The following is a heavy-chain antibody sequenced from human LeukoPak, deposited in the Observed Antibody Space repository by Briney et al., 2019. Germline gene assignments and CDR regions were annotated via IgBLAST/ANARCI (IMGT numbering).Heavy chain of an antibody. CDR1: GGSISSNSYY. V-gene: IGHV4-39*01. D-gene: IGHD6-19*01. Sequence: PSETLSLTCTVSGGSISSNSYYWGWIRQLPGKGLEWIGSIYYSGSTYYNSSLKSRVTISVDTSKNQFSLKLSSVTAADTAVYYCARQGWASFYYYGVDVWGQGTPVTVSS. J-gene: IGHJ6*02. CDR3: ARQGWASFYYYGVDV. CDR2: IYYSGST.